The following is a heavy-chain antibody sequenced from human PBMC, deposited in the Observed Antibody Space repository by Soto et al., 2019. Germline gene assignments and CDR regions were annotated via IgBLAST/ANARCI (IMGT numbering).Heavy chain of an antibody. J-gene: IGHJ6*03. CDR1: GYSFTNYG. CDR2: ISAYNGDT. Sequence: QDQLVQSGGEVKKPGASVKVSCKASGYSFTNYGITWVRQAPGQGFEWMGWISAYNGDTNYAQKLQGRVTMTTDASTSTAYLGLRSLRSDATAVYYCARVRGLAPPVAGNTHYYYYMDVWGKGTTVTVSS. V-gene: IGHV1-18*01. D-gene: IGHD6-19*01. CDR3: ARVRGLAPPVAGNTHYYYYMDV.